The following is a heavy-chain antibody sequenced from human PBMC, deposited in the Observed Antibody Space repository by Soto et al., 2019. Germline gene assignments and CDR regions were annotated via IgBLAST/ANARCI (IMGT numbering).Heavy chain of an antibody. V-gene: IGHV3-30-3*01. CDR1: GFTFSSYA. D-gene: IGHD7-27*01. Sequence: QVQLVESGGGVVQPGRSLRLSCAAAGFTFSSYAMHWVRQAPGKGLEWVAVISYDGSNKYYADSVKGRFTISRDNSKNTLYLQMNSLRAEDTAVYYCARGRRLGIVGNWFDPWGQGTLVTVSS. CDR2: ISYDGSNK. J-gene: IGHJ5*02. CDR3: ARGRRLGIVGNWFDP.